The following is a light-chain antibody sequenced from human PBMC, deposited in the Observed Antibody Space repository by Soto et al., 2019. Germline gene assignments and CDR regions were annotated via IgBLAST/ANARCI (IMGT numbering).Light chain of an antibody. CDR3: QQRNYWQVT. Sequence: EIILTQSPDTLSLSPGERATLSCRVSQTVSSNYLAWCQQRPGQAPRLLIYGASTRATGIPARFSGSGSGTDFTLTISSLEPEDFAIYYCQQRNYWQVTFGQGTRLEI. CDR1: QTVSSNY. V-gene: IGKV3D-20*02. CDR2: GAS. J-gene: IGKJ5*01.